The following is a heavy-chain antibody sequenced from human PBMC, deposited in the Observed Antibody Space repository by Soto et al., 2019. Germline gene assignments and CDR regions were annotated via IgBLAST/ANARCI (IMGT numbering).Heavy chain of an antibody. V-gene: IGHV1-18*01. CDR2: ISAYNGNT. CDR3: ARGPPSYYDSSGYYKYFDY. D-gene: IGHD3-22*01. Sequence: QVQRVQSGAEVKKPGASVKVSCKASGYTFTSYGISWVRQAPGQGLEWMGWISAYNGNTNYAQKLQGRVTMTTDTSMSTAYMELRSLRSDDTAVYYCARGPPSYYDSSGYYKYFDYWGQGTLVTVSS. J-gene: IGHJ4*02. CDR1: GYTFTSYG.